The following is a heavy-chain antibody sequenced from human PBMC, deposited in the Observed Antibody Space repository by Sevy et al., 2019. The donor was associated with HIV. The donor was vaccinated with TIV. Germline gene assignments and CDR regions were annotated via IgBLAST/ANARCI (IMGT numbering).Heavy chain of an antibody. Sequence: GGSLRLSCAASGLNVSDYFMSWIRQAPGKRPEWVSAITSGGSGTYYAGSVKGRFTISRDNSKDTLYLQLHSLRAEDTAVYYCGTFKEVGWGQGTLVTVSS. V-gene: IGHV3-66*01. CDR1: GLNVSDYF. CDR2: ITSGGSGT. D-gene: IGHD1-26*01. J-gene: IGHJ4*02. CDR3: GTFKEVG.